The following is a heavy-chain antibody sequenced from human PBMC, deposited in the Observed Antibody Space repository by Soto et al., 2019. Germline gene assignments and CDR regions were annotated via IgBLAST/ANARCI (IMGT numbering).Heavy chain of an antibody. J-gene: IGHJ6*02. CDR3: ARGNALDI. CDR1: GGTFSSFA. V-gene: IGHV1-69*01. CDR2: TIPILGTA. Sequence: VKVSCKASGGTFSSFAINWVRQAPGQGPEWMGGTIPILGTANYAQKFQGRVTIIADETTNTASLELTSLRSEDTAVYYCARGNALDIWGQGTTVTVSS.